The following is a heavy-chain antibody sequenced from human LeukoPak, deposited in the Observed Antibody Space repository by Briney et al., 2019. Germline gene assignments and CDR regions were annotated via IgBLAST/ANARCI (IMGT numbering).Heavy chain of an antibody. J-gene: IGHJ4*02. CDR2: ISGSGGNT. Sequence: PGGSLRLSCAASGSTFSTYSMTWVRQAPGKGLEWVSSISGSGGNTYYADSVKGRFTISRDNSKNTLYLQMDSLRADDTAVYYCAKDRLGSGKTQFDYWGQGTLVTVSS. CDR3: AKDRLGSGKTQFDY. CDR1: GSTFSTYS. D-gene: IGHD3-10*01. V-gene: IGHV3-23*01.